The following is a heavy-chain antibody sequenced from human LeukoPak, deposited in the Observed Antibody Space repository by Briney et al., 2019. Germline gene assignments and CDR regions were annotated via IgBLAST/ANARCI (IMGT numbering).Heavy chain of an antibody. CDR2: IYHSGST. CDR1: GYSISSGYY. Sequence: SETLSLTCTVSGYSISSGYYWGWIRQPPGKGLEWIGSIYHSGSTNYNPSLKSRVTISVDTSKNQFSLKLSSVTAADTAVYYCARLGITQDAFDVWGQGTMVTVSS. D-gene: IGHD5-24*01. J-gene: IGHJ3*01. V-gene: IGHV4-38-2*02. CDR3: ARLGITQDAFDV.